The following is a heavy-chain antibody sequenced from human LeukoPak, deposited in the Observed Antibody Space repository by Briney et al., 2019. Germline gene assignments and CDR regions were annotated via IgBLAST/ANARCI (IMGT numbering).Heavy chain of an antibody. J-gene: IGHJ5*02. V-gene: IGHV1-18*01. CDR1: GYTFTSYG. D-gene: IGHD2-2*02. Sequence: ASVKVSCKASGYTFTSYGISWVRQAPGQGLEWMGWISAYNGNTNYAQKLQGRVTMTTDTSTSTAYMELRSLRSDDTAVCYCAREISGSIVVVPAAILRALWFDPWGQGTLVTVSS. CDR2: ISAYNGNT. CDR3: AREISGSIVVVPAAILRALWFDP.